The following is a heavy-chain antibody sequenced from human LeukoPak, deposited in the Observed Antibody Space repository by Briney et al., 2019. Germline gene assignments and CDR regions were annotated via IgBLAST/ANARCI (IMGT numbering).Heavy chain of an antibody. D-gene: IGHD3-10*01. CDR1: GGSISSSSHY. V-gene: IGHV4-39*07. CDR3: ARGGISMLRPGNY. CDR2: IYYSGST. J-gene: IGHJ4*02. Sequence: SETLSLTCTVSGGSISSSSHYWGWIRQPPGKGPEWIGSIYYSGSTYFNPSLKSRVTISVDTSKNQFSLKLNSVTAADTAVYYCARGGISMLRPGNYWGQGTLVTVSS.